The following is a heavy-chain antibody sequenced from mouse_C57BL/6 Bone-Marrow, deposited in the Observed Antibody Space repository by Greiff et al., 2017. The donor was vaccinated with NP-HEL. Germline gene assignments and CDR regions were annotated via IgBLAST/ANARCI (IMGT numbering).Heavy chain of an antibody. CDR3: TTYYSNYEYFDV. CDR2: IDPENGDT. V-gene: IGHV14-4*01. J-gene: IGHJ1*03. D-gene: IGHD2-5*01. CDR1: GLNIKDDY. Sequence: EVQLQQSGAELVRPGASVKLSCTASGLNIKDDYMHWVKQRPEQGLEWIGWIDPENGDTEYASKFQGKATITADTSSNTAYLQLSSLTSEDTAVYYCTTYYSNYEYFDVWGTGTTVTVSS.